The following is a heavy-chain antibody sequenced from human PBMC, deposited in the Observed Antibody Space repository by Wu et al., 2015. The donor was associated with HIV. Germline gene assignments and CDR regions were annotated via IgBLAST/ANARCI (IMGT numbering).Heavy chain of an antibody. V-gene: IGHV1-69*13. D-gene: IGHD6-13*01. CDR3: ARDIHNSSSWYYFDY. CDR1: GATFSNYA. J-gene: IGHJ4*02. CDR2: LIPMYGAA. Sequence: QVHLLQSGAEVKKSGSSVRVSRKASGATFSNYALSWVRQAPGQGLEWMGRLIPMYGAADYAQKFQGRVTITADVSTNTAYMVVNSLTSDDTAVYYCARDIHNSSSWYYFDYWGQGTLVTVSS.